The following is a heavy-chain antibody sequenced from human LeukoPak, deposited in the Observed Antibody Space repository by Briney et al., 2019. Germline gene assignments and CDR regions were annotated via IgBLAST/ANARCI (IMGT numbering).Heavy chain of an antibody. Sequence: ASVKVCCKASGYTFTSYYMHWVRQAPGQGLEWMGIINPSGGSTSYAQKFQGRVTMTRDTSTSTVYMELTSLRSEDTAVYYCARAAAAGRHAPPVGYWGQGTPVTVSS. J-gene: IGHJ4*02. CDR3: ARAAAAGRHAPPVGY. V-gene: IGHV1-46*01. CDR1: GYTFTSYY. CDR2: INPSGGST. D-gene: IGHD6-13*01.